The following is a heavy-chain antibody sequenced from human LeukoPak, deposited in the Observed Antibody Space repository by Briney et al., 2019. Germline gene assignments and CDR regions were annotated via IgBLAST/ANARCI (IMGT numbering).Heavy chain of an antibody. D-gene: IGHD3-10*01. Sequence: GGSLRLSCAASGFTFSSYAMSWVRQAPGKGLEWVAVISYDGSNKYYADSVKGRFIISRDNSKNTLYLQMNSLRAEDTAVYYCARDHRGVRDYFDYWGQGTLVTVSS. V-gene: IGHV3-30-3*01. CDR3: ARDHRGVRDYFDY. J-gene: IGHJ4*02. CDR2: ISYDGSNK. CDR1: GFTFSSYA.